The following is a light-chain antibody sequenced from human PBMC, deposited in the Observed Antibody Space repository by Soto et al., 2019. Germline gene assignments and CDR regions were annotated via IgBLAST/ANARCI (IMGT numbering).Light chain of an antibody. CDR3: QQRSNWPPVFT. J-gene: IGKJ3*01. CDR2: DAS. Sequence: TQSPSTLSASVADRVTITCRASQSITARLAWYQQKPGKPPKLLIYDASNRATGIPARFSGSGSGTDFTLTISSLEPEDFAVYYCQQRSNWPPVFTFGPGTKVDIK. CDR1: QSITAR. V-gene: IGKV3-11*01.